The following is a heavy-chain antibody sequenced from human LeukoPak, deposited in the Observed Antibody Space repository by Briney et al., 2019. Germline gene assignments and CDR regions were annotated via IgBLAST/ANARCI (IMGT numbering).Heavy chain of an antibody. CDR3: ARRSGYDSSGYRLDY. CDR2: IKPDGSDK. D-gene: IGHD3-22*01. CDR1: GFTFSTYW. Sequence: GGSLRLSCVGSGFTFSTYWMTWVRQAPGQGREWVANIKPDGSDKYFVDSVKGRFTISRDNSQNSLYLQMNSLRAEDTAVYYCARRSGYDSSGYRLDYWGQGTLVTVSS. V-gene: IGHV3-7*01. J-gene: IGHJ4*02.